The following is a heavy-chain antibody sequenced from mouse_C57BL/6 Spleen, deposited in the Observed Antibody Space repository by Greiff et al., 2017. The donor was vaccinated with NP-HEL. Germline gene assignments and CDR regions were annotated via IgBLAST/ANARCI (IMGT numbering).Heavy chain of an antibody. CDR1: GYAFSSSW. CDR2: IYPGDGDT. Sequence: QVQLQQSGPELVKPGASVKISCKASGYAFSSSWMNWVKQRPGKGLEWIGRIYPGDGDTNYNGKFKGKATLTADKSSSTAYMQLSSLTSEDSEVYFCARRRWDGAMDYWGQGTSVTVSS. V-gene: IGHV1-82*01. D-gene: IGHD4-1*01. CDR3: ARRRWDGAMDY. J-gene: IGHJ4*01.